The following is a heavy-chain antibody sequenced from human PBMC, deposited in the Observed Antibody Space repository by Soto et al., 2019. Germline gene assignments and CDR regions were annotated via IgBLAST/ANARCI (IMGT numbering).Heavy chain of an antibody. CDR2: ISASSGNT. CDR1: GYPFTRYG. CDR3: ARRPPFSYGDFVTYYFDY. Sequence: QVQLVQSGAEVKKPGASVKVSCKASGYPFTRYGISWVRQAPGQGLEGRGWISASSGNTNYAQKLQGRVTMTTDTSTTTAYMELRSLRSDDTAVYYCARRPPFSYGDFVTYYFDYWGQGTLVTVSS. J-gene: IGHJ4*02. D-gene: IGHD4-17*01. V-gene: IGHV1-18*01.